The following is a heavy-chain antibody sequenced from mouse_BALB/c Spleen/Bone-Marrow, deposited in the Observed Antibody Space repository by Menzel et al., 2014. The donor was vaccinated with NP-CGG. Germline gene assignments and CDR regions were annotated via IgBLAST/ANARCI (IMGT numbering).Heavy chain of an antibody. CDR3: ARRYGKGWNFDV. V-gene: IGHV14-3*02. CDR2: IDTANGNT. D-gene: IGHD2-1*01. J-gene: IGHJ1*01. CDR1: GFNIKDTY. Sequence: EVQLVESGAELVKPGASVKLSCTASGFNIKDTYMHWVKQRPEQGLEWIGRIDTANGNTKYDPKFQGKATITADTSSSPAYLQLSSLTSEDSAVYYCARRYGKGWNFDVWGAGTTVTVSS.